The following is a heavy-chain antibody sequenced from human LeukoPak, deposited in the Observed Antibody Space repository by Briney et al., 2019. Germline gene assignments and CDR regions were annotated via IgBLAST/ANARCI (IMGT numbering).Heavy chain of an antibody. CDR3: AKAAFPYYMDV. J-gene: IGHJ6*03. CDR2: IYSGATT. CDR1: GFTVSANY. Sequence: GSLRLSCEASGFTVSANYMNWVRQALGKGLEWVSIIYSGATTYYADSVKGRFTISRDNSKNTLYLQMNSLRAEDTAVYYCAKAAFPYYMDVWGKGTAVTVSS. D-gene: IGHD2-15*01. V-gene: IGHV3-66*02.